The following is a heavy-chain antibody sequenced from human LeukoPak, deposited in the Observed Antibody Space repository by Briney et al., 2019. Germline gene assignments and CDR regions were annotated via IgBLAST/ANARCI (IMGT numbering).Heavy chain of an antibody. J-gene: IGHJ4*02. CDR2: IRYDGSNK. V-gene: IGHV3-30*02. CDR3: AKGEGWVTGTTHFDY. D-gene: IGHD1-14*01. Sequence: GGSLRLSCAASGFTFSSYGMHWVRQAPGKGLEWVAFIRYDGSNKYYADSVKGRFTISRDNSKNTLYLQMNSLRAEDTAVCYCAKGEGWVTGTTHFDYWGQGTLVTVSS. CDR1: GFTFSSYG.